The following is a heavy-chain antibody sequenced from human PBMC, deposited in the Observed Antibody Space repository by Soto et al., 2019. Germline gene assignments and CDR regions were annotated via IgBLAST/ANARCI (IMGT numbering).Heavy chain of an antibody. V-gene: IGHV3-30-3*01. D-gene: IGHD3-22*01. CDR2: ISYDGSKQ. J-gene: IGHJ3*02. CDR3: ARGLPHYYDSSGYYWSAFDI. Sequence: QVQLVESGGGVVQPGRSLRLSCAASGFTFSSYAMHWVRQAPGKGLEWVAVISYDGSKQYYADSVKGRFTISRDNSKNTLYLQMNSMRAEDTAVYYCARGLPHYYDSSGYYWSAFDIWGQGTMVTVSS. CDR1: GFTFSSYA.